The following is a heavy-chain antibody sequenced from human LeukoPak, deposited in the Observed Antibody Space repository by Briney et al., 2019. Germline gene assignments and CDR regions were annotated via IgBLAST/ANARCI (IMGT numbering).Heavy chain of an antibody. CDR2: INDSGRS. Sequence: PSETLSLACAVYGGPFSNYDWSWARQPPGKGLEWIGEINDSGRSNNNPSLKSRVTILVDTSKNQFSLKLSSVTAADTAVYYCARRLWHTSDWYFDYWGQGRLVTVSS. J-gene: IGHJ4*02. D-gene: IGHD6-19*01. CDR3: ARRLWHTSDWYFDY. CDR1: GGPFSNYD. V-gene: IGHV4-34*01.